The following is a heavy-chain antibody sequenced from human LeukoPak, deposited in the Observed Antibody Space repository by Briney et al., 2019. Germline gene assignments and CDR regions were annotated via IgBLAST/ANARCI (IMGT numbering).Heavy chain of an antibody. CDR3: TTDPWGRRAFDI. J-gene: IGHJ3*02. CDR2: IKSKADGGTT. Sequence: GGSLRLSCATSGFTFNNAWMNWVRQAPGKGLEWVGRIKSKADGGTTDYAAPVKGRFSISRDDSRNTLYLQMNSLKTEDTAVYYCTTDPWGRRAFDIWGQGTMVTVSS. CDR1: GFTFNNAW. D-gene: IGHD3-16*01. V-gene: IGHV3-15*01.